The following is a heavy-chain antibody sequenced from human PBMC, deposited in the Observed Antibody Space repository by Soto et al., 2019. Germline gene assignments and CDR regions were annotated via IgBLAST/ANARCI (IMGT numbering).Heavy chain of an antibody. V-gene: IGHV3-23*01. J-gene: IGHJ4*02. CDR1: GFTFGGFA. CDR2: VSGGGGRT. Sequence: EVHLMESGGGLVQPGGSLRLSCVASGFTFGGFAMSWVRQAPGKGLEWVSAVSGGGGRTFYADSVKGRFTISRDNSKNTLCLQMNGLRAEDTGVYYCAKDQGGITLMAEGRWDGFDFWGQGTLVIVSS. D-gene: IGHD3-22*01. CDR3: AKDQGGITLMAEGRWDGFDF.